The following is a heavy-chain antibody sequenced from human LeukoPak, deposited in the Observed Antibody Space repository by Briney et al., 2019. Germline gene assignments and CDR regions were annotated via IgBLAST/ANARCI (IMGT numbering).Heavy chain of an antibody. V-gene: IGHV3-11*04. CDR3: ASNNDYGDYGGRNSDY. CDR2: ISSSGSTI. J-gene: IGHJ4*02. Sequence: GGSLRLSCAASGFTFSDYYMSWIRQAPGKGLEWVSYISSSGSTIYYADSVKGRFTISRDNAKNSLYLQMNSLRAEDTAVYYCASNNDYGDYGGRNSDYWGQGTLVTVSS. CDR1: GFTFSDYY. D-gene: IGHD4-17*01.